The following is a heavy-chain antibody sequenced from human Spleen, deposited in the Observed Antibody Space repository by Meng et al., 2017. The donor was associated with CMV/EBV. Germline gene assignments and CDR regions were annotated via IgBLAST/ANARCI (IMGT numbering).Heavy chain of an antibody. CDR1: GYTFTGYY. V-gene: IGHV1-2*02. CDR2: INPYSGGT. Sequence: ASVKVSCKASGYTFTGYYLHWVRQAPGQGLEWVGWINPYSGGTNYAQRFQGRVTMTTDTSISTAYMELSSLRSEDTAVYYCAREQPSSVAGTSRWFDPWGQGTLVTVSS. D-gene: IGHD6-19*01. CDR3: AREQPSSVAGTSRWFDP. J-gene: IGHJ5*02.